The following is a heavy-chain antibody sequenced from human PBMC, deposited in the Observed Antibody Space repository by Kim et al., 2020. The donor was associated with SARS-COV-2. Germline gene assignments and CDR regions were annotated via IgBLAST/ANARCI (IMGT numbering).Heavy chain of an antibody. CDR3: ARMGLEDITMVRGVIIGFDY. J-gene: IGHJ4*02. D-gene: IGHD3-10*01. CDR1: GGSISSSSYY. CDR2: IYYSGST. Sequence: SETLSLTCTVSGGSISSSSYYWGWIRQPPGKGLEWIGSIYYSGSTYYNPSLKSRVTISVDRSKNQFSLKLSSVTAADTAVYYCARMGLEDITMVRGVIIGFDYWGQGTLVTVSS. V-gene: IGHV4-39*01.